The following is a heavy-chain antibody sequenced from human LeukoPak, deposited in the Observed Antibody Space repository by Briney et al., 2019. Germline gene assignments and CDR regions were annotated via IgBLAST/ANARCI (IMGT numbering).Heavy chain of an antibody. J-gene: IGHJ4*02. CDR1: GYTFTSYD. D-gene: IGHD5-18*01. CDR3: ARGRGYSYVERNGVRPNKVHFDY. CDR2: MNPNSGNT. Sequence: ASVKVSCKASGYTFTSYDINWVRQATGQGLEWMGWMNPNSGNTGYAQKFQGRVTMTRNTSISTAYMELSSLRSEDTAVYYCARGRGYSYVERNGVRPNKVHFDYWGQGTLVTVSS. V-gene: IGHV1-8*01.